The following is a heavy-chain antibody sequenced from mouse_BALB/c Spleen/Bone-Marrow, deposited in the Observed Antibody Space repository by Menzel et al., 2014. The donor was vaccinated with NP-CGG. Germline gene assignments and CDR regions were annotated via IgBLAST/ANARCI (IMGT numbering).Heavy chain of an antibody. Sequence: EVKLLESGGGLVQPGGSLKLSCAASGFDFSRYWMSWVRQAPGKGLEWIGEINPDGSTIKYTPSLKDKFIISRGNAKNTLYLQMSKVRSEDTALYYCALSRYGNPWFTYWGQGTLVTVSA. J-gene: IGHJ3*01. CDR2: INPDGSTI. CDR3: ALSRYGNPWFTY. D-gene: IGHD2-1*01. CDR1: GFDFSRYW. V-gene: IGHV4-1*02.